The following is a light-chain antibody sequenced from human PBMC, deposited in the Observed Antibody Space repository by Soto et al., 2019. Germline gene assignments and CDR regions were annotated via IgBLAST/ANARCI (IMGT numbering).Light chain of an antibody. CDR2: DAS. V-gene: IGKV3-20*01. J-gene: IGKJ1*01. CDR1: QRISSNS. Sequence: EIVLTQSPGTLSLSPGERATLSCRASQRISSNSLAWYQQKPGQAPRLLIYDASNRATGIPDRFSGSGSGTDFTLTISRLEPEDFAVYYCQQRGGSQPTWTFGQGTKVDIK. CDR3: QQRGGSQPTWT.